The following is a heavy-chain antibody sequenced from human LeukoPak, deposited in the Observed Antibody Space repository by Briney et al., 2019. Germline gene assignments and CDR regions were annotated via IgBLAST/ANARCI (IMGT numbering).Heavy chain of an antibody. CDR2: ISSSSSTI. CDR1: GFTFSTYS. J-gene: IGHJ4*02. D-gene: IGHD6-13*01. CDR3: ARDRGVLTSSWYYFDY. Sequence: GGSLRLSCAASGFTFSTYSMNWVRQAPGQGLEWVSYISSSSSTIYYADSVKGRFTISRDNAKNSLSLQMNSLRDEDTAVYYCARDRGVLTSSWYYFDYWGQGTLVTVSS. V-gene: IGHV3-48*02.